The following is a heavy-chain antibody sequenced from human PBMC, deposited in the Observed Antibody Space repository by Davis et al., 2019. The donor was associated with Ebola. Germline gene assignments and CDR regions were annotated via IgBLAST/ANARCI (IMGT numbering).Heavy chain of an antibody. CDR1: GFTFSGSA. CDR3: TGGSGSYGDY. D-gene: IGHD3-10*01. CDR2: IRSKANSYAT. Sequence: GESLKISCAASGFTFSGSAMHWVRQASGKGLELVGRIRSKANSYATAYAASVKGRFTISRDDSKNTAYLQMNSLKTEDTAVYYCTGGSGSYGDYWGQGTLVTVSS. J-gene: IGHJ4*02. V-gene: IGHV3-73*01.